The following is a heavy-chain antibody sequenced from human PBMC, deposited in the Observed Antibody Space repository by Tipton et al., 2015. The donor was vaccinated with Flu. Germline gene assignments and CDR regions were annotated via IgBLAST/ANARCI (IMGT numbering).Heavy chain of an antibody. V-gene: IGHV4-59*11. CDR1: RGSIDNHF. J-gene: IGHJ4*02. D-gene: IGHD6-19*01. Sequence: TLSLTCTVSRGSIDNHFWTWIRQPPGMGLEWIGYIRYSGRTEYNPSLKSRVTISVDRSQNQFSLKLNFVTAADTAVYYCARLPDISGWPFVSWGQGSLVTVSS. CDR2: IRYSGRT. CDR3: ARLPDISGWPFVS.